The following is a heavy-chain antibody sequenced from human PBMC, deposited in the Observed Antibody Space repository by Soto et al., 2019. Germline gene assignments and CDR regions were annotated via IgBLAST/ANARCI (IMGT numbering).Heavy chain of an antibody. J-gene: IGHJ6*02. Sequence: QVQLQESGPGLVKPSGTLSLTCAVSGGSINSADWWTWVRQPPGKGLEWIGEIYHSGSTNYNPSLTRRVTISVAKSTSQLSLTLNSVTAAATSVYYCARALLLSSSAMAVWGQGTTVTVSS. V-gene: IGHV4-4*02. D-gene: IGHD6-6*01. CDR1: GGSINSADW. CDR3: ARALLLSSSAMAV. CDR2: IYHSGST.